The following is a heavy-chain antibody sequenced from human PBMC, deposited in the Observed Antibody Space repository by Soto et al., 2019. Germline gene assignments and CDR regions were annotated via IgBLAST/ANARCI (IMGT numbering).Heavy chain of an antibody. Sequence: VASVKVSCKASGGTFSSYAISWVRQAPGQGLEWMGGIIPIFGTANYAQKFQGRVTITADESTSTAYMELSSLRSEDTAVYYCARDQDDSSGYYGPRGQYYFDYWGQGTLVTSPQ. V-gene: IGHV1-69*13. D-gene: IGHD3-22*01. CDR3: ARDQDDSSGYYGPRGQYYFDY. CDR1: GGTFSSYA. CDR2: IIPIFGTA. J-gene: IGHJ4*02.